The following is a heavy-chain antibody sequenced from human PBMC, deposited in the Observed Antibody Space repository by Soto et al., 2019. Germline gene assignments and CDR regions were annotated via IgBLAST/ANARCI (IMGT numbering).Heavy chain of an antibody. D-gene: IGHD3-22*01. CDR2: FDPEDGET. Sequence: ASVKVSCKVSGYTLTELSMHWVRQAPGKGLERMGGFDPEDGETIYAQKFQGRVTMTEDTSTDTAYMELSSLRSEDTAVYYCASYYYDSSGYYLAEYFQHWGQGTLVTVSS. CDR3: ASYYYDSSGYYLAEYFQH. V-gene: IGHV1-24*01. J-gene: IGHJ1*01. CDR1: GYTLTELS.